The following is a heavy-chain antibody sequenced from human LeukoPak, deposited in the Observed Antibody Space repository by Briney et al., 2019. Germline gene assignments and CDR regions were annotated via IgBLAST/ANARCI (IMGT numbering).Heavy chain of an antibody. Sequence: ASVTVSCKASGYTFTSYAMNWVRQAPGQGLEWTGWINTNTGNPTYDQGFKRRFVFSLDTSVSTAYLQISSLKAEDTAVYYCARGNWNPDYWGQGTLVTVSS. CDR1: GYTFTSYA. J-gene: IGHJ4*02. CDR2: INTNTGNP. CDR3: ARGNWNPDY. D-gene: IGHD1-1*01. V-gene: IGHV7-4-1*02.